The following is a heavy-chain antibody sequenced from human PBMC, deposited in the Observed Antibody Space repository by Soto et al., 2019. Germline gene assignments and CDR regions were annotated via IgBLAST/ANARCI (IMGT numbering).Heavy chain of an antibody. CDR3: AKPVEGDCSSTSCYSNDFWSGYYLPFDY. J-gene: IGHJ4*02. CDR2: ISGSGGST. D-gene: IGHD3-3*01. Sequence: GGSLRLSCAASGFTFSSYAMSWVRQAPGKGLEWVSAISGSGGSTYYADSVKGRFTISRDNSKNTLYLQMNSLRAEDTAVYYCAKPVEGDCSSTSCYSNDFWSGYYLPFDYWGQGTLVTVSS. CDR1: GFTFSSYA. V-gene: IGHV3-23*01.